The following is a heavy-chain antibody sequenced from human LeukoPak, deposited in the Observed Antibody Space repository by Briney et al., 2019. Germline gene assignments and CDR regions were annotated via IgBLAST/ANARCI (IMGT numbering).Heavy chain of an antibody. V-gene: IGHV3-23*01. Sequence: PGGSLRLSCAASGFTFSSYSMYWVRQAPGKGLEWVSAISGSGGSTYYADSVKGRFTISRDNSKNTLYLQMNSLRAEDTAVYYCAKSSSMLPPHIDYWGQGTLVTVSS. CDR1: GFTFSSYS. J-gene: IGHJ4*02. D-gene: IGHD2-8*01. CDR2: ISGSGGST. CDR3: AKSSSMLPPHIDY.